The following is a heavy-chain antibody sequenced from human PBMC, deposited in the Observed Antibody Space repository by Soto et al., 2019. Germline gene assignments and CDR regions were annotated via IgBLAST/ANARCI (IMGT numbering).Heavy chain of an antibody. Sequence: QVQLVQSEAEVKKPGSSVKVSCKASGGTFSSYAISWVRQAPGQGLEWMGGIIPIFGTANYAQKFQGRVTITADESTSTAYMELSSLRSEDTAVYYCARDYWDHPPGGDPWVDIWGQGTMVTVSS. V-gene: IGHV1-69*01. CDR2: IIPIFGTA. CDR3: ARDYWDHPPGGDPWVDI. CDR1: GGTFSSYA. J-gene: IGHJ3*02. D-gene: IGHD2-21*02.